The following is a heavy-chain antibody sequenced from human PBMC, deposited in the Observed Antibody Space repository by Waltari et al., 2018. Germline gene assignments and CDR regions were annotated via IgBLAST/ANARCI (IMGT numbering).Heavy chain of an antibody. V-gene: IGHV3-53*01. D-gene: IGHD3-22*01. CDR2: VYAGGNS. CDR3: ATANSYDFSGPPYDPFDI. J-gene: IGHJ3*02. CDR1: GFSLPSNF. Sequence: VQLVESGGDLIQPGGSLRLSCAASGFSLPSNFMTWFRQAPGKGLEWVSSVYAGGNSDSADSVKGRFSTSRDNSKNTVYLQMDNLRPDDTALYYCATANSYDFSGPPYDPFDIWGQGTMVTVSS.